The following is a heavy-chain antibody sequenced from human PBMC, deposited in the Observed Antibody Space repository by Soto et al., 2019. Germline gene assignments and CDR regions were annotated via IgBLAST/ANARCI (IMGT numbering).Heavy chain of an antibody. CDR3: ARSVEGHFDY. J-gene: IGHJ4*02. CDR1: GFRFNIYS. CDR2: ITSDTKTI. D-gene: IGHD6-19*01. Sequence: EVQLVESGGGLVQPGGSPRLSCAASGFRFNIYSMNWVRQAPGKGLEWSAYITSDTKTIKYADSVKGRFTISRDNDNNLVYLQMNSLRDEDTAVYYCARSVEGHFDYWGQGTVVTVSA. V-gene: IGHV3-48*02.